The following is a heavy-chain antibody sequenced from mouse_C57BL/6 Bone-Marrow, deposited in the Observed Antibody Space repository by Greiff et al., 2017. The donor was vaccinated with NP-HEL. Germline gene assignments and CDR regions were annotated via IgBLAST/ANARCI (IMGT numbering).Heavy chain of an antibody. V-gene: IGHV1-69*01. D-gene: IGHD1-1*01. CDR1: GYTFTSYW. Sequence: QVQLQQSGAELVMPGASVKLSCKASGYTFTSYWMHWVKQRPGQGLEWIGEIDPSDSYTNYNQKFKGKSTLTVDKSSSTAYMQLSSLTSEDSAVYYCARGYYGDYWGQGTSVTVSS. CDR3: ARGYYGDY. CDR2: IDPSDSYT. J-gene: IGHJ4*01.